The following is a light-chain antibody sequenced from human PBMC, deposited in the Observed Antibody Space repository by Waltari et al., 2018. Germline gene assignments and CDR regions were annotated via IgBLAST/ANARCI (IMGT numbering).Light chain of an antibody. Sequence: EIVLTQSPGTLSLSPGERATLSCRASQSVSRSYLAGYQQKPGQAPRLLIYGASSRATGIPDRFSGSGSGTDFTLTISRLEPEDFAVYYCQQYGSSPPAWTFGQGTKVEIK. V-gene: IGKV3-20*01. J-gene: IGKJ1*01. CDR3: QQYGSSPPAWT. CDR2: GAS. CDR1: QSVSRSY.